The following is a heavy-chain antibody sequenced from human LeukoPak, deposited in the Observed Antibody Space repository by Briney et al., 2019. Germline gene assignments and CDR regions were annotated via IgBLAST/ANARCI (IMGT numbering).Heavy chain of an antibody. CDR3: ARKGNDYYYDQ. CDR1: GFIFKTYT. Sequence: PGGSLRLSCAASGFIFKTYTMTWVRQAPGKGLEWVSSITGDCKYITYADSVKGRFTISRDNAKNSLYLQVASLRGDDTATYYCARKGNDYYYDQWGQGTLVTVSP. V-gene: IGHV3-21*01. CDR2: ITGDCKYI. J-gene: IGHJ4*02. D-gene: IGHD3-16*01.